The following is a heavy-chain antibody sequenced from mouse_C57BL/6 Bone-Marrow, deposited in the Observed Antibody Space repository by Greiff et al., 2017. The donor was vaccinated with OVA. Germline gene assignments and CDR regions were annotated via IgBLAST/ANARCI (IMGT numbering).Heavy chain of an antibody. CDR1: GYTFTDYE. CDR3: TRWGYYYGRGRFAY. D-gene: IGHD1-1*01. CDR2: IDPETGGT. V-gene: IGHV1-15*01. Sequence: QVHVKQSGAELVRPGASVTLSCKASGYTFTDYEMHWVKQTPVHGLEWIGAIDPETGGTAYNQKFKGKAILTADKSSSTAYMELRSLTSEDSAVYYCTRWGYYYGRGRFAYWGQGTLVTVSA. J-gene: IGHJ3*01.